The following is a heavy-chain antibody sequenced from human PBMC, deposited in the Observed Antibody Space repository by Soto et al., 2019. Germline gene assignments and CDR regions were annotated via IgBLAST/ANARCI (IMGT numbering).Heavy chain of an antibody. CDR1: GGSISSYY. CDR3: ARDQHYYDSGGDYYYYYGMDV. J-gene: IGHJ6*02. D-gene: IGHD3-22*01. Sequence: SETLSLTCTVSGGSISSYYWSWIRQPPGKGLEWIGYIYYSGGTNYNPSLKSRVTISVDTSKNQFSLKLSSVTAADTAVYYCARDQHYYDSGGDYYYYYGMDVWGQGTTVTVSS. CDR2: IYYSGGT. V-gene: IGHV4-59*01.